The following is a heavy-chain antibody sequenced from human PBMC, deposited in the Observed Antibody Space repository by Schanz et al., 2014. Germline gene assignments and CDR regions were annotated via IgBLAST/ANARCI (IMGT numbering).Heavy chain of an antibody. CDR2: IKQDGIEK. J-gene: IGHJ4*02. Sequence: EVQLVESGGSLVQPGGSLRLSCAASGFTFSDYYMSWVRQAPGKGLEWVANIKQDGIEKYYVDSVKGRFTISRDNFKNTLFLQMNSLRAEDTAVYYCARDEYGEAFDYWGQGTLVTVSS. D-gene: IGHD4-17*01. V-gene: IGHV3-7*01. CDR3: ARDEYGEAFDY. CDR1: GFTFSDYY.